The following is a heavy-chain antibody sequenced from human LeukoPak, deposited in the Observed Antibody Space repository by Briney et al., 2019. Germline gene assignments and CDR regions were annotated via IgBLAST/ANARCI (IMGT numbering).Heavy chain of an antibody. CDR2: ISAIGGST. V-gene: IGHV3-23*01. Sequence: GGSLRLSCAASGFIFSSYAMSWVRQAPGKGLERVSGISAIGGSTSYADSVKGRFTISRDNSKNTLYLQMNSLRAEDTAVYYCAPRAQKWGQGTLVTVSS. CDR1: GFIFSSYA. CDR3: APRAQK. J-gene: IGHJ4*02.